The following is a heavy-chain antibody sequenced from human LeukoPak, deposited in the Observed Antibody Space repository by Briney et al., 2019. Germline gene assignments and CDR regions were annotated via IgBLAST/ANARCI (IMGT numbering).Heavy chain of an antibody. CDR3: ARDVPDDSSGSNAFDI. J-gene: IGHJ3*02. V-gene: IGHV4-61*08. CDR2: IYYSGST. CDR1: GNSISSGDNY. Sequence: PSETLSLTCTVSGNSISSGDNYWSWIRQPPGTGLEWIGYIYYSGSTNYNPSLKSRATISVDTSKNQFSLKLSSVTAADTAVYYCARDVPDDSSGSNAFDIWGQGTMVTVSS. D-gene: IGHD3-22*01.